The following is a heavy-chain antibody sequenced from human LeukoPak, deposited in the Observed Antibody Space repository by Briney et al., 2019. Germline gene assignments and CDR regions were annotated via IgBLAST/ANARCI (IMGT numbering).Heavy chain of an antibody. J-gene: IGHJ3*02. CDR2: ISYDGSNK. CDR3: ARVGSGSYFGYDAFDI. CDR1: GFTFSSYA. Sequence: GGSLRLSCAASGFTFSSYAMHWVRQAPGKGLEWVAVISYDGSNKYYADSVKGRFTISRDNSKNTLYLQMNSLRAEDTAVYYCARVGSGSYFGYDAFDIWGQGTMVTVSS. D-gene: IGHD1-26*01. V-gene: IGHV3-30*04.